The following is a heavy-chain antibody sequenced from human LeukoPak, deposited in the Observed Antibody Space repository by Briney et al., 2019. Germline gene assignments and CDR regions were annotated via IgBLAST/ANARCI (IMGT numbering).Heavy chain of an antibody. D-gene: IGHD1-1*01. V-gene: IGHV4-4*07. Sequence: SETLSLTCTVSGGSMSSYYWSWIRQPAGKGLEWIGRISTSGSTNYNPSLKSRVTMSVDTSKNQFSLKLSSVTAADTAVYYCARGPQLSRSYWYFGLWGRGTLVTVSS. J-gene: IGHJ2*01. CDR1: GGSMSSYY. CDR2: ISTSGST. CDR3: ARGPQLSRSYWYFGL.